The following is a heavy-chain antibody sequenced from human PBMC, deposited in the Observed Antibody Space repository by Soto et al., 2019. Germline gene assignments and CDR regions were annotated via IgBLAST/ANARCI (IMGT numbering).Heavy chain of an antibody. CDR2: INSDGSST. D-gene: IGHD2-2*01. CDR3: ARAEDIVVVPAASHYYYYGMDV. CDR1: GFTFSSYW. V-gene: IGHV3-74*01. Sequence: GGSLRLSCAASGFTFSSYWMHWVRQAPGKGLVWVSRINSDGSSTSYADSVKGRFTISRDNAKNTLYLQMNSLRAEDTAVYYCARAEDIVVVPAASHYYYYGMDVWGQGTTVTVSS. J-gene: IGHJ6*02.